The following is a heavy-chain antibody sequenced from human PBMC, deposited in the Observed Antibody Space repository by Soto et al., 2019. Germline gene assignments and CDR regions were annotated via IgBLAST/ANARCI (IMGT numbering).Heavy chain of an antibody. CDR1: GTSLSRKY. CDR2: IFLSGDT. V-gene: IGHV4-59*01. J-gene: IGHJ5*02. D-gene: IGHD1-1*01. Sequence: QVQLQESGPGLVKPSETLSLTCTVSGTSLSRKYWSWIRQPPGKGLEWLGFIFLSGDTKYNPSLDSRVSLSLDTAKNQFSLKLFSVTAADTAVYYCARTVWNTAQNYWFDTWGQGTLVTVSS. CDR3: ARTVWNTAQNYWFDT.